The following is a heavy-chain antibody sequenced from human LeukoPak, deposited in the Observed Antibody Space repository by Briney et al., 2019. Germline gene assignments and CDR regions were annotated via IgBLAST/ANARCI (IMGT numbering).Heavy chain of an antibody. V-gene: IGHV4-34*01. CDR2: INHSGST. J-gene: IGHJ4*02. CDR3: ARGQSTGNFDY. D-gene: IGHD1-14*01. CDR1: GGSFSGYY. Sequence: SKTLSLTCAVYGGSFSGYYWSWIRQPPGKGLEWIGEINHSGSTNYNPSLKSRVTISVDTSKNQFSLKLSSVTAADTAVYYCARGQSTGNFDYWGQGTLVTVSS.